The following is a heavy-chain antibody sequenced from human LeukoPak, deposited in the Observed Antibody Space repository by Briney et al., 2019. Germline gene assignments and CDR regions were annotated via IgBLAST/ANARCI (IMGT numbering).Heavy chain of an antibody. V-gene: IGHV3-33*01. CDR1: GFTFNSYG. D-gene: IGHD4-17*01. J-gene: IGHJ4*02. Sequence: GGSLRLSCAASGFTFNSYGIHWVRQAPGKGLEWVAFIWYDGSNKYYADSVKGRFTISRDNSKNTLYLQMNSLRAEDAAVYYCARARTTRGFDYWGQGTLVTVSS. CDR3: ARARTTRGFDY. CDR2: IWYDGSNK.